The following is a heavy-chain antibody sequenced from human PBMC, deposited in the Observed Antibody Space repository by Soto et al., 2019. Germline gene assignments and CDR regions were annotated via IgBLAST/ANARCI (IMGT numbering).Heavy chain of an antibody. J-gene: IGHJ3*02. D-gene: IGHD2-15*01. V-gene: IGHV1-46*01. CDR2: INPSGGST. CDR3: ASARGPGYCSGGSCYLDACDI. Sequence: ASVRVSCKASGYTFTSYYMHWVRQAPGQGLEWMGIINPSGGSTSYAQKFQGRVTMTRDTSTSTVYMELSSLRSEDTAVYYCASARGPGYCSGGSCYLDACDIWGQGTMGRVS. CDR1: GYTFTSYY.